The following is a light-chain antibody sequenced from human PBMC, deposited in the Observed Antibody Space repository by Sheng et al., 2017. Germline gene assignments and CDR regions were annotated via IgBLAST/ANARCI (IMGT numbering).Light chain of an antibody. CDR3: QQYNNWSYT. Sequence: VLTQSPGTLSLSPGERATLSCRVSQSVSSSSLAWHQQKPGQAPRLLIYGASTRATGIPARFSGSGSGTEFTLTISSLQSEDFAVYYCQQYNNWSYTFGQGTKLEIK. V-gene: IGKV3-15*01. J-gene: IGKJ2*01. CDR2: GAS. CDR1: QSVSSS.